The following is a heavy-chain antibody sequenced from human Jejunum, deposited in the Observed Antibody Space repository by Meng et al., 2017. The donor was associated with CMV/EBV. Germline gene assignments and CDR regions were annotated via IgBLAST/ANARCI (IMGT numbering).Heavy chain of an antibody. V-gene: IGHV1-2*06. CDR1: GYTFTGYY. J-gene: IGHJ5*02. D-gene: IGHD6-19*01. CDR2: INPSSGGT. CDR3: AHQAVAGTRGWFDP. Sequence: QVQLVQSGAGLKKPADSLYVSCNASGYTFTGYYMAWVRQAPGQGLEWMGRINPSSGGTNYAQKFKGMVTMTRNTSISTAYMELSRLRSDDTAVYSWAHQAVAGTRGWFDPWGQGTLVTVSS.